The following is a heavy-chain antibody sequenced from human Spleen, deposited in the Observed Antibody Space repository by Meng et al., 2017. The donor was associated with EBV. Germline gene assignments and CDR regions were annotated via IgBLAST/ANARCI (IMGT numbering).Heavy chain of an antibody. CDR2: IYNSGNT. CDR3: ARESPGQQVIFDAF. CDR1: GDSLSRSGHY. J-gene: IGHJ4*02. D-gene: IGHD3-9*01. V-gene: IGHV4-30-4*01. Sequence: QVLLLEPGPGLVGPPQPLSLTCGVSGDSLSRSGHYWSWIRQPPGKGLEWLGYIYNSGNTYYNPSLASRITISADTSKNQFSLKLTSLTTADTALYYCARESPGQQVIFDAFWGQGILVTVSS.